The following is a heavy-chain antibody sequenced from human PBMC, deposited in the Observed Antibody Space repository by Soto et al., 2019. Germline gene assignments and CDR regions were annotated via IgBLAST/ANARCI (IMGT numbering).Heavy chain of an antibody. CDR1: GYTLTELS. J-gene: IGHJ4*02. D-gene: IGHD3-22*01. V-gene: IGHV1-24*01. CDR2: FDPEDGET. CDR3: ATAFSVDYYDSSGYYFDY. Sequence: ASVKVSCKVSGYTLTELSMHWVRQAPGKGLEWMGGFDPEDGETIYAQKFQGRVTMTEDTSTDTAYMELSSLRSEDTAVYYCATAFSVDYYDSSGYYFDYWGQGTLVTVSS.